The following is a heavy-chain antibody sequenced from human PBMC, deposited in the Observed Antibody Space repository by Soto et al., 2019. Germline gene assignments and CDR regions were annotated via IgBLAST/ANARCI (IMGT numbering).Heavy chain of an antibody. D-gene: IGHD6-19*01. Sequence: SETLSLTCTVSGGSISSYYWSWIRQPPGKGLEWIGYIYYSGSTNYNPSLKSRVTISVDTSKNQFSLKLSSVTAADTAVYYCARHSSGRYGKDDDAFDIWGQGTMVTVSS. CDR1: GGSISSYY. V-gene: IGHV4-59*08. J-gene: IGHJ3*02. CDR2: IYYSGST. CDR3: ARHSSGRYGKDDDAFDI.